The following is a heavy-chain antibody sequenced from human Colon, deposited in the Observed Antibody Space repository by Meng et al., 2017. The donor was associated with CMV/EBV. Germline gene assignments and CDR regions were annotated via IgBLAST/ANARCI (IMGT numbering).Heavy chain of an antibody. V-gene: IGHV3-21*01. Sequence: GGSLRLSGAASGFTFSSYSVSWVRQAPGKGLEWVSYISSSSSYKYYADSVKGRFTISRDNAKNSLYLQMHSLRAEDTAVYYCARVANYFGSGSEFDYWGQGALVTVSS. D-gene: IGHD3-10*01. CDR2: ISSSSSYK. CDR3: ARVANYFGSGSEFDY. J-gene: IGHJ4*02. CDR1: GFTFSSYS.